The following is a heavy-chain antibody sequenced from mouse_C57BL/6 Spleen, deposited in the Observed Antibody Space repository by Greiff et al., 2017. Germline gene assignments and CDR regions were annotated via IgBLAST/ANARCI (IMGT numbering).Heavy chain of an antibody. D-gene: IGHD1-1*01. CDR2: INPNYGTT. Sequence: EVKLVESGPELVKPGASVKISCKASGYSFTDYNMNWVKQSNGKSLEWIGVINPNYGTTCYNQKFKGKATLTADQSSSTAYMPLTSLTSEDSAVYYCARKGIYYYGSSYDAMDYWGQGTSVTVSS. CDR3: ARKGIYYYGSSYDAMDY. V-gene: IGHV1-39*01. CDR1: GYSFTDYN. J-gene: IGHJ4*01.